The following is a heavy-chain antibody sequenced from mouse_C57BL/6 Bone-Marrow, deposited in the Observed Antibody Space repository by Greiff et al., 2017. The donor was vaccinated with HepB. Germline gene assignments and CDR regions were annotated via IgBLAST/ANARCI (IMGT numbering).Heavy chain of an antibody. CDR1: GYTFTDYY. J-gene: IGHJ1*03. D-gene: IGHD1-1*01. CDR2: IGPGSGST. V-gene: IGHV1-77*01. CDR3: ARWGITTVEDWYFDV. Sequence: QVQLQQSGAELVKPGASVKISCKASGYTFTDYYINWVKQRPGQGLEWIGKIGPGSGSTYYNEKFKGKATLTADKSSSTAYMQLSSLTSEGSAVYFCARWGITTVEDWYFDVWGTGTTVTVSS.